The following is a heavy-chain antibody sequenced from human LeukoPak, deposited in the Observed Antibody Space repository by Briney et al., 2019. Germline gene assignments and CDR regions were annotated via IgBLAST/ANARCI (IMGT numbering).Heavy chain of an antibody. J-gene: IGHJ4*02. V-gene: IGHV3-23*01. D-gene: IGHD2-2*01. CDR2: ISGSGGST. CDR3: AKGSVSVVVPAVIPYY. CDR1: GFTSKNYA. Sequence: GGSLRLSCAASGFTSKNYAMSWVRQAPGKGLEWVSGISGSGGSTYYADSVKGRFTISRDNSKNTLYLQMNSLRAEDTAVYYCAKGSVSVVVPAVIPYYWGQGTLVTVSS.